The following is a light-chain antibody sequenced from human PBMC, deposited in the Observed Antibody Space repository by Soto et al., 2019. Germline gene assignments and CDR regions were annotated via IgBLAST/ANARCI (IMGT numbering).Light chain of an antibody. CDR3: QQYNSYSPT. V-gene: IGKV1-5*03. CDR1: QSISSW. Sequence: DVQMTQSPATLCASVGNRVTITSRASQSISSWLAWYQQKPGKAPKLLIYKASSLESGVPSRFSGSGSGTEFTLTISSLQLDDFATYYCQQYNSYSPTFGQGTKVDIK. CDR2: KAS. J-gene: IGKJ1*01.